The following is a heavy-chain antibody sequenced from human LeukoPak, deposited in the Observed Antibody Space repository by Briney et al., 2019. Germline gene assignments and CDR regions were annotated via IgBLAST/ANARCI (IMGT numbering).Heavy chain of an antibody. V-gene: IGHV1-8*01. CDR3: ARATGVAGTLNYYFDY. CDR1: GYTSTNYD. CDR2: MNPNSGNT. J-gene: IGHJ4*02. D-gene: IGHD6-19*01. Sequence: ASVKVSCKASGYTSTNYDINWVRQATGQGLEWMGWMNPNSGNTGYAQKFQGRVTMTRNTSISTAYMELSSLRSEDTAVYYCARATGVAGTLNYYFDYWGQGTLVTVSS.